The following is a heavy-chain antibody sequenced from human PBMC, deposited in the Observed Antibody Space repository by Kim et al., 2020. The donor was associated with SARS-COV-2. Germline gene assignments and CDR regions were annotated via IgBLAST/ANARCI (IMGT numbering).Heavy chain of an antibody. D-gene: IGHD4-17*01. CDR1: GGSVSSGPYY. Sequence: SETLSLTCTVSGGSVSSGPYYWNWIRQPPGKGLEWIGYMYYSGSTNYNPSLKRRVTISIDTSKNQFSLKLSSVTAADTAVYYCARIIGDYDRWFDPWGQGTLVTVSS. V-gene: IGHV4-61*01. J-gene: IGHJ5*02. CDR2: MYYSGST. CDR3: ARIIGDYDRWFDP.